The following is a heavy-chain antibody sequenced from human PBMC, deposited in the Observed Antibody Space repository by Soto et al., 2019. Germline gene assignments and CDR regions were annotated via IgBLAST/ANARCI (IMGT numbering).Heavy chain of an antibody. CDR3: AKTAPPYDSQGYYPFDI. CDR1: GFTFDAFA. D-gene: IGHD3-22*01. J-gene: IGHJ3*02. V-gene: IGHV3-9*01. CDR2: ISWNSGSI. Sequence: VQLVESGGDLVLPGRSLRLSCTASGFTFDAFAMHWVRQAPGKGLEWVSGISWNSGSICYADPVKGRFTISRDNAKKSLYLEMNSLKTEDTALYYCAKTAPPYDSQGYYPFDIWGQGTLVSVSS.